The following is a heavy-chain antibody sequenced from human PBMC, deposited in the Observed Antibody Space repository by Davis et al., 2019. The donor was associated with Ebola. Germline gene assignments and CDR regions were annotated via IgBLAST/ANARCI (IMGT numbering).Heavy chain of an antibody. CDR1: GFTFTDYY. D-gene: IGHD3-16*01. CDR2: ISLNSGST. Sequence: ASVKVSCKASGFTFTDYYMHWVRQAPGQGPEWMGWISLNSGSTKYSHKFQGRVTMTRDTSINTAHMELSGLRSDDTALYYCARDDKVMHFDYWGQGTLVTDSS. J-gene: IGHJ4*02. V-gene: IGHV1-2*02. CDR3: ARDDKVMHFDY.